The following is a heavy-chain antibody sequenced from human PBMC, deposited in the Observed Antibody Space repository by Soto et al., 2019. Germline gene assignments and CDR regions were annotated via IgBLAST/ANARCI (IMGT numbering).Heavy chain of an antibody. CDR2: ISYDGSNK. V-gene: IGHV3-30*18. D-gene: IGHD6-13*01. J-gene: IGHJ4*02. CDR3: AKESAAGGYDY. Sequence: GGSLRLSCAASGFTFSSYGMHWVRQAPGKGLEWVAVISYDGSNKYYADSVKGRFTISRDNSKNTLYLQMNSLRAEDTAVYYCAKESAAGGYDYWGQGTLVTVSS. CDR1: GFTFSSYG.